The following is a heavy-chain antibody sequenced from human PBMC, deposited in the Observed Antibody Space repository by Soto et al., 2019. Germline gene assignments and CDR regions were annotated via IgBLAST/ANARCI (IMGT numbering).Heavy chain of an antibody. D-gene: IGHD6-13*01. CDR1: GYTFTKSA. J-gene: IGHJ5*02. CDR3: ARGRLAAAGVYNWFDP. Sequence: GASGKVSCKASGYTFTKSAMHLGRPAPGQRLEWMGWINAGNGNTKYSQKFQGRVTITRDTSASTAYMELSSLRSEDTAVYYCARGRLAAAGVYNWFDPWGQGTLVTVSS. V-gene: IGHV1-3*01. CDR2: INAGNGNT.